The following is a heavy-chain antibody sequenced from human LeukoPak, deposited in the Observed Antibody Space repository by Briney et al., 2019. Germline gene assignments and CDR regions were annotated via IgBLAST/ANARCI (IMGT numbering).Heavy chain of an antibody. CDR1: DTSINTYY. D-gene: IGHD3-10*01. CDR3: AKVAKYYYGSETYFFFEN. Sequence: SETLSLTCTVSDTSINTYYWSWIRQPAGKGLEWIGHIYATGTTNYNPSLKSRVTMSIDTSKNRFSLNLRSVTAADTAVYFCAKVAKYYYGSETYFFFENWGQGTLVTVSS. J-gene: IGHJ4*02. V-gene: IGHV4-4*07. CDR2: IYATGTT.